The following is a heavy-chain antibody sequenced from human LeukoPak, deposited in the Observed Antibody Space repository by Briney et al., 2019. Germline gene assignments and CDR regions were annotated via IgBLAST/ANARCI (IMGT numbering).Heavy chain of an antibody. CDR2: IYYSGST. Sequence: SETLSLTCTVSGGSITTYYWNWIRQPPGKGLEWIGYIYYSGSTNYNPSLKSRVTISVDTSKNQFSLKLSSVTAADTAVYYCARDRDPSSPYDAFDFWGQGTMVTVSS. V-gene: IGHV4-59*01. CDR3: ARDRDPSSPYDAFDF. D-gene: IGHD3-10*01. J-gene: IGHJ3*01. CDR1: GGSITTYY.